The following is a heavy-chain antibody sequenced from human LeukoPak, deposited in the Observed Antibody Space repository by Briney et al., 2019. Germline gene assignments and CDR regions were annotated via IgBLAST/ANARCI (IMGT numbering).Heavy chain of an antibody. V-gene: IGHV4-34*01. CDR2: INHSGST. CDR1: GGSFSGYY. J-gene: IGHJ4*02. CDR3: ATFAGYSGSYYFDY. D-gene: IGHD1-26*01. Sequence: SETLSLTCAVYGGSFSGYYWSWIRQPPGKGLEWIGEINHSGSTNYNPSLKSRVTISVDTSKNQFSLKLSSVTAADTAVYYCATFAGYSGSYYFDYWGQGTLVTVSS.